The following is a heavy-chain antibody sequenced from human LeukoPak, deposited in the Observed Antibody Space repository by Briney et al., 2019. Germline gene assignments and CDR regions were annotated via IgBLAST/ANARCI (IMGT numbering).Heavy chain of an antibody. V-gene: IGHV3-64D*09. CDR2: IRSNGDRT. J-gene: IGHJ5*02. CDR1: GFSVSSNA. D-gene: IGHD2/OR15-2a*01. CDR3: ETLLNSLYSTSSLNRIDP. Sequence: GGSLRLSCSASGFSVSSNAMQRVRQAPGKGLEYVAAIRSNGDRTNYADSVEGRFTISRDNSKNTLYLQMSSLRAEDTAVYYCETLLNSLYSTSSLNRIDPWGQGTLVTVSS.